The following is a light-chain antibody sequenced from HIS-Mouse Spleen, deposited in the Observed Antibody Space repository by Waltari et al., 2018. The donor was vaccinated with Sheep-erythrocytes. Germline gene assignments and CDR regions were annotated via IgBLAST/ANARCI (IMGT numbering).Light chain of an antibody. Sequence: QSVLTQPPSVSAAPGQKVTISCSGSSSNIGNNYVSWYQQLPGTAPKLLIYENNRRPSVMPDRFSGSKSGTSATLGITGLQTGDEADYYCGTWDSSLSAVFGGGTKLTVL. CDR2: ENN. CDR3: GTWDSSLSAV. V-gene: IGLV1-51*01. CDR1: SSNIGNNY. J-gene: IGLJ3*02.